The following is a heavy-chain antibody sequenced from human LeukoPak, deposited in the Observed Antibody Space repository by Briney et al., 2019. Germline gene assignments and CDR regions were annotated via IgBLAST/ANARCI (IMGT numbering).Heavy chain of an antibody. Sequence: GSLRLSSAAAGFTFSSNYMSWVRQAPGKGLYWASVIYSGRSTYYADSVKGRFTISRDNSKNTLYLQMNSLRAEDTAVYYCARVYYDFWSGTNNWFDPWGQGTLVTVSS. CDR3: ARVYYDFWSGTNNWFDP. J-gene: IGHJ5*02. D-gene: IGHD3-3*01. V-gene: IGHV3-66*01. CDR1: GFTFSSNY. CDR2: IYSGRST.